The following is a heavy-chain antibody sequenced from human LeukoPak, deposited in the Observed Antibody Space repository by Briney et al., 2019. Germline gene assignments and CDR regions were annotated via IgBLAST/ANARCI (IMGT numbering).Heavy chain of an antibody. CDR3: ARVPPPLGSGFFAS. D-gene: IGHD3-10*01. Sequence: GGSLRLSCGASGFTFSNYWMSWVRQAPGEGLEWVANIRPDGNEKYYVDSVTGRFTMSRDNAKNSLDLQMNSLRAEDTAVYYCARVPPPLGSGFFASGGQGTWVPVSP. J-gene: IGHJ4*02. CDR2: IRPDGNEK. CDR1: GFTFSNYW. V-gene: IGHV3-7*01.